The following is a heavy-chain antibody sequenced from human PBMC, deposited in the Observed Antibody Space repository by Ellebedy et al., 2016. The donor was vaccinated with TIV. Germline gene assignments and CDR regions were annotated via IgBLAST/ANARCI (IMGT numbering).Heavy chain of an antibody. D-gene: IGHD1-26*01. CDR1: GFAFSTFG. Sequence: GGSLRLSXAASGFAFSTFGMGWVRQAPGKGLEWVSVIRAGSDTTLYEISVKGRFTISRDNSRNTLNLQMGSLRADDTAVYYCVKGLRVGAADAFDVWGQGTLVTVSS. CDR3: VKGLRVGAADAFDV. J-gene: IGHJ3*01. CDR2: IRAGSDTT. V-gene: IGHV3-23*01.